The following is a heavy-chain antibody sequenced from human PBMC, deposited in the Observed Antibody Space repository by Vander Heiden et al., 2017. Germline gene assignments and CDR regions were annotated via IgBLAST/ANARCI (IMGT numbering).Heavy chain of an antibody. CDR1: GFTFSSYG. Sequence: QVQLVESGGGVVQPGRSLRLSCAASGFTFSSYGMHRVRQAPGKGLEWVAVISYDGSNKYYADSVKGRFTISRDNSKNTLYLQMNSLRAEDTAVYYCAKEVADIVVVPVPLVSYYGMDVWGQGTTVTVSS. D-gene: IGHD2-2*01. J-gene: IGHJ6*02. V-gene: IGHV3-30*18. CDR3: AKEVADIVVVPVPLVSYYGMDV. CDR2: ISYDGSNK.